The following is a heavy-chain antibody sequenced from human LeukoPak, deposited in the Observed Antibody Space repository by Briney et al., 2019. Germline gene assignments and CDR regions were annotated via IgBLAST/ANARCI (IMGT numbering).Heavy chain of an antibody. CDR2: ISGNGGST. J-gene: IGHJ4*02. V-gene: IGHV3-64D*06. CDR1: GFTFSSYA. Sequence: PGGSLRLSCAASGFTFSSYAMNWVRQAPGKGLEYVSAISGNGGSTYYADSVKGRFTISRDNSKNTLYLQMSSLRAEDTAVYYCVKDRSDILTGPGSNWGQGTLVTVSS. D-gene: IGHD3-9*01. CDR3: VKDRSDILTGPGSN.